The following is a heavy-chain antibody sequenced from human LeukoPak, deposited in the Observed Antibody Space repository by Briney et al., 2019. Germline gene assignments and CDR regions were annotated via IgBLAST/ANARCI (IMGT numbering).Heavy chain of an antibody. CDR2: IWYDGSNK. Sequence: GGSLRLSCAASGFTVSSSFIYWVRRAPGKGLEWVAVIWYDGSNKNSADSVKGRFTISRDNSKNTLYLQMNSLRAEDTAVYYCARGDSSSWSSNFDYWGQGTLVTVPS. D-gene: IGHD6-13*01. CDR3: ARGDSSSWSSNFDY. J-gene: IGHJ4*02. CDR1: GFTVSSSF. V-gene: IGHV3-33*08.